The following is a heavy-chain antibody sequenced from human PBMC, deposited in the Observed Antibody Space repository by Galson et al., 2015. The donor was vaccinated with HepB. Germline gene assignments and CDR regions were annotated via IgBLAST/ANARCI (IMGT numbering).Heavy chain of an antibody. CDR3: ARDSTMVRGVFPYPYYYYYYGMDV. V-gene: IGHV4-59*12. Sequence: ETLSLTCTVSGGSISSYYWSWIRQPPGKGLEWIGYIYYSGSTNYNPSLKSRVTISVDTSKNQFSLKLSSVTAADTAVYYCARDSTMVRGVFPYPYYYYYYGMDVWGQGTTVTVSS. D-gene: IGHD3-10*01. CDR2: IYYSGST. CDR1: GGSISSYY. J-gene: IGHJ6*02.